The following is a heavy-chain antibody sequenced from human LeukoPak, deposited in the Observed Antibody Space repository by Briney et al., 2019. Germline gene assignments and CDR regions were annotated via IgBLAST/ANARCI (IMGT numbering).Heavy chain of an antibody. CDR3: ARVPRAYGSGSYPGY. CDR1: GGSFSGYY. CDR2: INHSGST. J-gene: IGHJ4*02. V-gene: IGHV4-34*01. Sequence: SETLSLTCAVYGGSFSGYYWSWIRQPPGKGLEWIGEINHSGSTNYNPSLKSRVTISVDTSKNQFSLKLSSVTAADTAVYYCARVPRAYGSGSYPGYWGQGTLVTVSS. D-gene: IGHD3-10*01.